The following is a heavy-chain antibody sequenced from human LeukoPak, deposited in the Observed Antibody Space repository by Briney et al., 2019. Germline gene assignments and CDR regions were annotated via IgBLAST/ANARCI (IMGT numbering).Heavy chain of an antibody. Sequence: GASVKVSCKASRYTFTDYYMHWVRQAPGQGLEWLGRINPNSGGTNYAQNFQGRVTMIRDTSISTAYIGLSRLRSDDTAVYYCARAGNYGDPNAFDIWGQGTMVTVSS. CDR3: ARAGNYGDPNAFDI. CDR1: RYTFTDYY. CDR2: INPNSGGT. J-gene: IGHJ3*02. V-gene: IGHV1-2*06. D-gene: IGHD4-17*01.